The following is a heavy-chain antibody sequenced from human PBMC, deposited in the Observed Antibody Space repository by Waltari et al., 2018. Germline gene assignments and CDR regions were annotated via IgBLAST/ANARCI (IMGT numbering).Heavy chain of an antibody. D-gene: IGHD4-17*01. V-gene: IGHV1-69*10. CDR2: IILILGIA. J-gene: IGHJ3*02. CDR1: GGTFSSYA. CDR3: ATGFDYGDYSAFDI. Sequence: QVQLVQSGAEVKKPGSSVKVSCKASGGTFSSYAISWVRQAPGQGLEWMGGIILILGIANYAQKFQGRVTITADKSTSTAYMELSSLRSEDTAVYYCATGFDYGDYSAFDIWGQGTMVTVSS.